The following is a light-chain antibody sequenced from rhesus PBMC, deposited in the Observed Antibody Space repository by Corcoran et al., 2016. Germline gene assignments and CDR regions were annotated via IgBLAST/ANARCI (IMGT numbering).Light chain of an antibody. CDR1: QGISTF. CDR3: LQYNISPLT. CDR2: DAS. J-gene: IGKJ4*01. Sequence: DIQMTQSPSSLSASAGDRVTITCRASQGISTFLNWYQQKPGKVPKRLIHDASSLESGVPSRFSGSGSGTEVTLTISSLLPEDFATYYCLQYNISPLTFGGGTKVEIK. V-gene: IGKV1-43*01.